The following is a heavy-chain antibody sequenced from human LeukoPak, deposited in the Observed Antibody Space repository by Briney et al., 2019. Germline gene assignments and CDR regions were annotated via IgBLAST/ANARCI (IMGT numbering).Heavy chain of an antibody. CDR1: GFTFSSYA. V-gene: IGHV3-64*01. Sequence: PGGSLRLSCAASGFTFSSYAMHWVRQAPGKGLEYVSAISSNGGSTYYANSVKGRFTISRDNSKNTLYLQMGSLRAEDMAVYYCAIAVAGTGYFDYWGQGTLVTVSS. CDR3: AIAVAGTGYFDY. CDR2: ISSNGGST. D-gene: IGHD6-19*01. J-gene: IGHJ4*02.